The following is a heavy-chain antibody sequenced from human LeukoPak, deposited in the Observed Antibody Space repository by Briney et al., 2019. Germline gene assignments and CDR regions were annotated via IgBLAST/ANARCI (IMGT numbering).Heavy chain of an antibody. J-gene: IGHJ3*02. CDR3: AGSLRRTFRFSGYDSHAFDI. CDR2: IKSKTDGGTT. D-gene: IGHD5-12*01. V-gene: IGHV3-15*01. Sequence: GGSLRLSCAASGFTFSNAWMSWVRQAPGKGLEWVGCIKSKTDGGTTDYAAPVKGRFTISRDDSKNTLYLQMNSLRAEDTALYYCAGSLRRTFRFSGYDSHAFDIWGQGTMVTVSS. CDR1: GFTFSNAW.